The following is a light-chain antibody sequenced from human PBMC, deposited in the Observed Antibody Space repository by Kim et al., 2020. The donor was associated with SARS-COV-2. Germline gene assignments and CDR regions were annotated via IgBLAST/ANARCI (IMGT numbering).Light chain of an antibody. Sequence: VSPGERVTLTCRASQSISNNLAWYQQKPGRAPSLLIFDASTRATGVPPRFSGGGSGTEFTLTIDSLQSEDFAVYFCQKYNSWPPAFGQGTKVDIK. J-gene: IGKJ1*01. CDR3: QKYNSWPPA. CDR2: DAS. CDR1: QSISNN. V-gene: IGKV3-15*01.